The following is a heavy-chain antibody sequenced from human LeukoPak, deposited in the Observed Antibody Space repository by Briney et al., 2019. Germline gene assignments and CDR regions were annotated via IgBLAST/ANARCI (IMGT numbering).Heavy chain of an antibody. D-gene: IGHD3-3*01. CDR2: MNPNSGNT. V-gene: IGHV1-8*01. CDR3: ARADYDFWSGYHPYNWFDP. CDR1: GYTFTSYV. Sequence: ASVKVSCKASGYTFTSYVINWVRQATGQGLEWMGWMNPNSGNTGYAQKFQGRVTMTRNTSISTAYMELSSLRSEDTAVYYRARADYDFWSGYHPYNWFDPWGQGTLVTVSS. J-gene: IGHJ5*02.